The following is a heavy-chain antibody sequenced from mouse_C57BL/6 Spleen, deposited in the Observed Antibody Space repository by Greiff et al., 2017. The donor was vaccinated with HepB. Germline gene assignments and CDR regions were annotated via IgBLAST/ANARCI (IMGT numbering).Heavy chain of an antibody. Sequence: VQLQQSGAELVRPGSSVKLSCKASGYTFTSYWMHWVKQRPIQGLEWIGNIDPSDSETHYNQKFKDKATLTVDTSSSTAYMQLSSLTSEDSAVYYCARGVITTVVGFDYWGQGTTLTVSS. CDR1: GYTFTSYW. CDR3: ARGVITTVVGFDY. V-gene: IGHV1-52*01. CDR2: IDPSDSET. J-gene: IGHJ2*01. D-gene: IGHD1-1*01.